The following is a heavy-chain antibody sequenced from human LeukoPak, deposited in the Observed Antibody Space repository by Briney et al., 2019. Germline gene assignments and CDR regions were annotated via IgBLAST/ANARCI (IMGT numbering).Heavy chain of an antibody. CDR1: GFTFSSYA. J-gene: IGHJ3*02. Sequence: GGSLRLSCAASGFTFSSYAMHWVRQAPGKGLEWVAVISYDGSNKYYADSVKGRFTISRDNSKNTLYLQMNSLRAEDTAVYYCARDNLGLLLWFGESHTDAFDIWGQGTMVTVSS. CDR2: ISYDGSNK. D-gene: IGHD3-10*01. V-gene: IGHV3-30*04. CDR3: ARDNLGLLLWFGESHTDAFDI.